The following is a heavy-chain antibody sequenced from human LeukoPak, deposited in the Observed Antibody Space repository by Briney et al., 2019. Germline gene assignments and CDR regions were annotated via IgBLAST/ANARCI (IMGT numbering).Heavy chain of an antibody. V-gene: IGHV3-30*03. CDR2: ISYDGSNK. CDR3: ARGLELGYCSSTSCYGFDY. J-gene: IGHJ4*02. Sequence: GGSLRLSCAASGFTFSSYWMSWVRQAPGKGLEWVAVISYDGSNKYYADSVKGRFTISRDNSKNTLYLQMNSLRAEDTAVYYCARGLELGYCSSTSCYGFDYWGQGTLVTVSS. D-gene: IGHD2-2*01. CDR1: GFTFSSYW.